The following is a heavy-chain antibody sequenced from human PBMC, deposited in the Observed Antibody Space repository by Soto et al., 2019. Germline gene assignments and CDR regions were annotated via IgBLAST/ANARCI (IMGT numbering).Heavy chain of an antibody. CDR2: VAYDGRSK. CDR1: GFTFSDYA. D-gene: IGHD2-2*01. J-gene: IGHJ6*01. CDR3: XXXXXLVIPGGSYNYGM. V-gene: IGHV3-30*04. Sequence: QVQLVESGGGVVQPGRSLRLSCAASGFTFSDYAMHWVRQAPGKGLEWVAVVAYDGRSKYYADSVKGRFTISRDNSRTTVYLQMNSLRDEDTAMYYXXXXXXLVIPGGSYNYGM.